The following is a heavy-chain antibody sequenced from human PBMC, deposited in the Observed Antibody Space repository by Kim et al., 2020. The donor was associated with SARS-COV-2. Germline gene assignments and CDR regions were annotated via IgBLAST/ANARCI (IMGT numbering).Heavy chain of an antibody. CDR2: ISGSGGST. J-gene: IGHJ5*02. CDR1: FFTFSSYA. Sequence: SLLLSFSSSFFTFSSYAMSWVRQAPGKGLEWVSAISGSGGSTYYADSVKGRFTISRDNSKNTLYLQMNSLRAEDTAVYYCAKDLAPSGIAAADLWGQGTLVTVSS. V-gene: IGHV3-23*01. D-gene: IGHD6-13*01. CDR3: AKDLAPSGIAAADL.